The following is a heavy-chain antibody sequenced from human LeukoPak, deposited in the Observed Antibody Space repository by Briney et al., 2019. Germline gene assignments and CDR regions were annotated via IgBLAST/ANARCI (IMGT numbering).Heavy chain of an antibody. V-gene: IGHV3-11*01. Sequence: GGSLRLSCAASGFTFSDHYMSWIRQAPGKGLEWVSYISSSGSTIYYADSVKGRFTISRDNAKNSLYLQMNSRRAEDTAVYYCARDLGSRSSWYGWFDPWGQGTLVTVSS. CDR1: GFTFSDHY. D-gene: IGHD6-13*01. CDR3: ARDLGSRSSWYGWFDP. CDR2: ISSSGSTI. J-gene: IGHJ5*02.